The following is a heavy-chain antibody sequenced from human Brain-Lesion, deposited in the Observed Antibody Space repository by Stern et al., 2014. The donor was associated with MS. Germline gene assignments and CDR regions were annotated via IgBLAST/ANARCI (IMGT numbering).Heavy chain of an antibody. Sequence: VQLAQSGPGLVKPSQTLSLSCTVSGGSISSGGYYWSWIRQPAGKGLEWIGRIFNSGRTSYNPSLKSRVTISIDTSKNQFSLRLNSMTAADTAVYYCARGRVVPGFQYYATDVWGQGTTVIVSS. J-gene: IGHJ6*02. CDR2: IFNSGRT. CDR3: ARGRVVPGFQYYATDV. V-gene: IGHV4-61*02. CDR1: GGSISSGGYY. D-gene: IGHD2-2*01.